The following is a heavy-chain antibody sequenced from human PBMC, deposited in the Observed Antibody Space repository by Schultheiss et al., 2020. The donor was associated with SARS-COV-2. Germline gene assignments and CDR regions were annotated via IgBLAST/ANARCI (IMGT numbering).Heavy chain of an antibody. CDR3: ARDVLDGYYGMDV. D-gene: IGHD4/OR15-4a*01. Sequence: GGSLRLSCAASGFSFSSYGMSWVRQAPGKGLEWVSAISGSGGSTYYADSVKGRFTISRDNSKNTLYLQMNSLRAEDTAVYYCARDVLDGYYGMDVWGQGTTVTVSS. CDR1: GFSFSSYG. J-gene: IGHJ6*02. V-gene: IGHV3-23*01. CDR2: ISGSGGST.